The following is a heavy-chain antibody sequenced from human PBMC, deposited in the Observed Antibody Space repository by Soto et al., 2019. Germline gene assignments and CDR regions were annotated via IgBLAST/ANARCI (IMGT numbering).Heavy chain of an antibody. CDR3: AKKFHYGSATYLYYVDY. V-gene: IGHV3-23*01. Sequence: EVQLLESGGGLVQPGRSLRLSCAASGFTFSHFAMSWVRQAPGKGLEWVSTLSGGDDSTYYADSVKDRFTISRDNAKNTLYLQLDMLRAEATAVYYCAKKFHYGSATYLYYVDYWGLGTLVTVSS. CDR1: GFTFSHFA. CDR2: LSGGDDST. J-gene: IGHJ4*02. D-gene: IGHD3-10*01.